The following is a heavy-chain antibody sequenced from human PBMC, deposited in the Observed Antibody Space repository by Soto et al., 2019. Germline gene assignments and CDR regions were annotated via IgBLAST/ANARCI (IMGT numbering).Heavy chain of an antibody. CDR1: GFTFSSYA. CDR3: AKERTGSNHYYGMDV. CDR2: SSGSGTGT. V-gene: IGHV3-23*04. D-gene: IGHD1-26*01. Sequence: EVQLVESGGGLVQPGGSLRLSCEGSGFTFSSYALSWVRLRPGRGLEWVAWSSGSGTGTNSADSVKGRFTITRDNSKTTVYLQMSRLTVEDTAVYYCAKERTGSNHYYGMDVWGQGTAVTVAS. J-gene: IGHJ6*02.